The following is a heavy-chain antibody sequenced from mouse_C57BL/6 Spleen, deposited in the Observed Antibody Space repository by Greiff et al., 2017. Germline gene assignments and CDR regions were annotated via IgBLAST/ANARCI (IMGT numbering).Heavy chain of an antibody. V-gene: IGHV1-52*01. J-gene: IGHJ3*01. Sequence: VQLQQPGAELVRPGSSVKLSCKASGYTFTSYWMHWVKQRPIPGLEWIGNIDPSDSETHYNQKFKDKATLTVDKSSSTAYMQLSSLTSEDSAVYYCARGDYDGAYWGQGTLVTVSA. CDR2: IDPSDSET. D-gene: IGHD2-4*01. CDR1: GYTFTSYW. CDR3: ARGDYDGAY.